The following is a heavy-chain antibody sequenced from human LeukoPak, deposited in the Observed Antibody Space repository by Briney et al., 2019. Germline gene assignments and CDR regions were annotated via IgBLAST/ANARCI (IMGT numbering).Heavy chain of an antibody. D-gene: IGHD3/OR15-3a*01. J-gene: IGHJ6*02. CDR1: GYSFTSYW. CDR3: ARDGRDYSYAMDV. V-gene: IGHV5-10-1*01. Sequence: GESLKISCKGSGYSFTSYWISWVRQMPGKGLEWMGRIDPTDSYTNYSPSFQGHVTISVDRSISTAYLQWSSLKASDTAMYYSARDGRDYSYAMDVWGQGTTVTVSS. CDR2: IDPTDSYT.